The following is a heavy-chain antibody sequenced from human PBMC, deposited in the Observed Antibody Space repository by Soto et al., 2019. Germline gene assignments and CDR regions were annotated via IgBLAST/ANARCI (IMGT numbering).Heavy chain of an antibody. CDR2: ISYDGSDE. V-gene: IGHV3-30*03. J-gene: IGHJ4*02. Sequence: GGSLRLSCAASGFIFTSYGIHWVRQAPGMGLEWVAVISYDGSDENYADSVKGRFTISRDKSKNTVYLHMNILRAEDTAVYFCARDQAEMATVSLGYWGQGTQVTVSS. CDR3: ARDQAEMATVSLGY. CDR1: GFIFTSYG. D-gene: IGHD4-4*01.